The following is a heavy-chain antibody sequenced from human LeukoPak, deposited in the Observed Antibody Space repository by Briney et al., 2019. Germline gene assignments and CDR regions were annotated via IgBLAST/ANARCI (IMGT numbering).Heavy chain of an antibody. CDR2: ISDSSSLT. CDR1: GFTFSGFG. V-gene: IGHV3-48*02. Sequence: SGGSLRLSCAASGFTFSGFGMNWVRQAPGKGLEWVSYISDSSSLTYYADSVKGRFTISRDNAKNSLSLQLNSLRDEDTAVYFCAKVIRGGYGMDVWGQGTTVTVSS. CDR3: AKVIRGGYGMDV. J-gene: IGHJ6*02. D-gene: IGHD3-10*01.